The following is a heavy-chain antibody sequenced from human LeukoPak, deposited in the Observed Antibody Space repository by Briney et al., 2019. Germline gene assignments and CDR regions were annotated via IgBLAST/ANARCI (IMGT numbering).Heavy chain of an antibody. Sequence: PSETLSVTCTVSGGSISSYYWSWIRQPPGNGLEWIGYIYYSGSTNYNPSLKSRVTISVDTSKNQFSLKLSSVTAADTAVYYCAREHYDFWSGSPSNWFDPWGQGTLVTVSS. J-gene: IGHJ5*02. CDR3: AREHYDFWSGSPSNWFDP. CDR1: GGSISSYY. D-gene: IGHD3-3*01. CDR2: IYYSGST. V-gene: IGHV4-59*01.